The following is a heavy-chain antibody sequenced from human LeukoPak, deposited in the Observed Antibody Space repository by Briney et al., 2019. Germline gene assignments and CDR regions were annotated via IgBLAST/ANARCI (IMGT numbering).Heavy chain of an antibody. V-gene: IGHV3-13*01. Sequence: GGSLRLSCAASGFTFSSYDMHWVRQATGKGLEWVSAIGTAGDTYYPGSVKGRFTISRENAKNSLYLQMNSLRAGDTAVYYCARAAVAGNPGGYFDYWGQGTLVTVSS. CDR3: ARAAVAGNPGGYFDY. CDR1: GFTFSSYD. J-gene: IGHJ4*02. CDR2: IGTAGDT. D-gene: IGHD6-19*01.